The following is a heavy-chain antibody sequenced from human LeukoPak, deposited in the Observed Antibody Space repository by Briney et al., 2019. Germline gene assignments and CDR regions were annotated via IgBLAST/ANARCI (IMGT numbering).Heavy chain of an antibody. CDR3: ARGRVSSSTWYSTYYYFFYMDF. D-gene: IGHD4-11*01. Sequence: PSETLSLTCTVSDDSITMYYWTWVRQPPGKGLEWIGYVDHTGSTKFNPSLNGRVSISRDTSNNFFSLRLRSVTAADTAVYFCARGRVSSSTWYSTYYYFFYMDFWGKGTTVTVSS. CDR1: DDSITMYY. J-gene: IGHJ6*03. V-gene: IGHV4-59*01. CDR2: VDHTGST.